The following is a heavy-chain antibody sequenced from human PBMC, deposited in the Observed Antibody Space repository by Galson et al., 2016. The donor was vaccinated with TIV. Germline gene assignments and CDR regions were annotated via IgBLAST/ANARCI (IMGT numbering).Heavy chain of an antibody. J-gene: IGHJ6*02. V-gene: IGHV3-53*01. CDR2: IYSGGNT. CDR3: ASTVTGTRYYGMDV. D-gene: IGHD1-20*01. CDR1: GFSVSSNY. Sequence: SLRLSCAASGFSVSSNYMTWVRQAPGKGLERVSVIYSGGNTYYADSVKGRFTISRDNSKSSLYLQMNSLRAEDTAVYYCASTVTGTRYYGMDVWGQGTMVTVSS.